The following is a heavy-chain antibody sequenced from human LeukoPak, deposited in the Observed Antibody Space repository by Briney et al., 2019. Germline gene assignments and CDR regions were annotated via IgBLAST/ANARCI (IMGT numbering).Heavy chain of an antibody. CDR2: IYYSGST. CDR1: GGSISSGDYY. Sequence: SETLSLTCTVSGGSISSGDYYWSWIRQPPGKGLEWIGYIYYSGSTYYNPSLKSRVTISVDTSKNQFSLKLSSVTAADTAVYYCARGKSGGNSQFDYWGQGTLVTVSS. D-gene: IGHD4-23*01. V-gene: IGHV4-30-4*08. J-gene: IGHJ4*02. CDR3: ARGKSGGNSQFDY.